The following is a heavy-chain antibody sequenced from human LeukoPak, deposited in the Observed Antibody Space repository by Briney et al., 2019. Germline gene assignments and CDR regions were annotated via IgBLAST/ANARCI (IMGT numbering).Heavy chain of an antibody. Sequence: PGGSLRLSCAASGFSFGTYWMSWVRQAPGKRLEWVANIKQDGSVQYYGDSVRGRFTFSRDNARNSLYLQMNSLRVEDTAVYYCARGSGPDRGIYFDYWGQGTLVTVSS. D-gene: IGHD3-3*01. CDR3: ARGSGPDRGIYFDY. V-gene: IGHV3-7*01. CDR2: IKQDGSVQ. CDR1: GFSFGTYW. J-gene: IGHJ4*02.